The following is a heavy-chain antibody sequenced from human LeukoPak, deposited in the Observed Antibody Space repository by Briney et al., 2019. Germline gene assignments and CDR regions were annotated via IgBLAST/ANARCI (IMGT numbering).Heavy chain of an antibody. Sequence: SVKVSCKASGGTFSSYAISWVRQAPGQGLEWMGGIIPIFGTADYAQKFQGRVTITADESTSTAYMELSSLRSEDTAVYYCAIVNYYYYYMDVWGKGTTVTISS. V-gene: IGHV1-69*13. CDR1: GGTFSSYA. J-gene: IGHJ6*03. CDR2: IIPIFGTA. CDR3: AIVNYYYYYMDV.